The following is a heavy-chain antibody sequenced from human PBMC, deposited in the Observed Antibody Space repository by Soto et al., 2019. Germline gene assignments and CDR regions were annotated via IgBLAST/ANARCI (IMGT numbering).Heavy chain of an antibody. CDR2: IYYSGST. J-gene: IGHJ4*02. CDR1: VGSIISDY. V-gene: IGHV4-59*01. Sequence: SETLSLACTFSVGSIISDYCSWIRQPPGKGLEWIGYIYYSGSTNYNPSLKSRVTISVDTSKNQFSLKLSSVTAADTAVYYCARGDQWLRLGYWGQGTLVTVSS. CDR3: ARGDQWLRLGY. D-gene: IGHD5-12*01.